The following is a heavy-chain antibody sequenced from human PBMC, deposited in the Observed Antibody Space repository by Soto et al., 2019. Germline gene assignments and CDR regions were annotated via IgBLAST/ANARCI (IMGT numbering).Heavy chain of an antibody. CDR2: MWPSGGT. J-gene: IGHJ5*02. V-gene: IGHV4-4*02. Sequence: QVHLQESGPGLVTPSGTLSLTCAVSGVSIGSPNWWTWVRQAPGKGLEWIGEMWPSGGTTYNPSLRNRFTISVDNSKNHLSLTLTSVTAADTAIYYCARCLHCSNGGRFDPWGQGALVTVSS. D-gene: IGHD2-8*01. CDR1: GVSIGSPNW. CDR3: ARCLHCSNGGRFDP.